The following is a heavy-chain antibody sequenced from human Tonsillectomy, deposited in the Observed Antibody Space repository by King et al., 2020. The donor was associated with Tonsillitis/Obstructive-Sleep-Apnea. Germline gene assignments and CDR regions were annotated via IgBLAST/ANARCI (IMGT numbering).Heavy chain of an antibody. V-gene: IGHV3-30*18. CDR2: ISYDGSNK. J-gene: IGHJ4*02. CDR1: GFTFSSYG. CDR3: AKDQDDFWYIDY. D-gene: IGHD3-3*01. Sequence: LVQSGGGVVQPGRSLRLSCAASGFTFSSYGMHWVRQAPGKGMEWVAVISYDGSNKYYADSVKGRFTISRDNSKNTLYLQMNSLRAEDTAVYYCAKDQDDFWYIDYWGQGTLVTVSS.